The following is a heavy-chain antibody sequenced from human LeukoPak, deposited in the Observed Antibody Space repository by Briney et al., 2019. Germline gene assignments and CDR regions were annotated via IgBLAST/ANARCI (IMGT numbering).Heavy chain of an antibody. V-gene: IGHV3-7*01. J-gene: IGHJ3*02. CDR3: ARVGDGYNPGAFDI. CDR2: IKQDGSGE. Sequence: PGGSLRLSCAASGFTFSRYWMTWVRQAPGKGLEWVANIKQDGSGENYVDSVKGRFTISRDNAKKSLYLQMNSLRAEDTAVYYCARVGDGYNPGAFDIWGQGTMVTVSS. D-gene: IGHD5-24*01. CDR1: GFTFSRYW.